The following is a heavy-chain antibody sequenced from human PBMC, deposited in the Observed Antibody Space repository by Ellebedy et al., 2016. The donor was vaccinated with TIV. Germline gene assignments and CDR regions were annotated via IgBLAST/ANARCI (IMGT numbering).Heavy chain of an antibody. Sequence: GGSLRLSCAASGFTFSTYSMAWVRQAPGKGLEWVSYMSSSTGDKYYADSVKGRFTISRVNAENSLYLQMNSLRDEDTAVYYCAREGRDGYNLYFDYWGQGILVTVSS. CDR3: AREGRDGYNLYFDY. V-gene: IGHV3-48*02. CDR2: MSSSTGDK. CDR1: GFTFSTYS. J-gene: IGHJ4*02. D-gene: IGHD5-24*01.